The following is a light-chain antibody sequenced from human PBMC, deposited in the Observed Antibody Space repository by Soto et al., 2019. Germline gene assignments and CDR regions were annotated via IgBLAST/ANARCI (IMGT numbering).Light chain of an antibody. Sequence: EIVMTQSPATLSVSPGERATLSCRASQSVTRSLAWYQQKPGQAPRLLIYGASTRATGIPARFSGSGSGTEFTLTISSLQSEDFAVYYCQQYGSSSWTFGQGTKVEIK. V-gene: IGKV3-15*01. CDR2: GAS. CDR1: QSVTRS. J-gene: IGKJ1*01. CDR3: QQYGSSSWT.